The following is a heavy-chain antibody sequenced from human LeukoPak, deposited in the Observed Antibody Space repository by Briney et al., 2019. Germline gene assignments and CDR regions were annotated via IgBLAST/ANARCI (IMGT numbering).Heavy chain of an antibody. D-gene: IGHD1-14*01. J-gene: IGHJ4*02. Sequence: GGSLRLSCAASGFSFSSHSMTWVRQAPGKGLDWVSTISTRSYFTFYADSVKGPFTVARDHSRKILFLYMSTLRGEDTGVYYCSAQPEPLAGAMHSWGQGALVTVSS. CDR2: ISTRSYFT. CDR3: SAQPEPLAGAMHS. V-gene: IGHV3-23*01. CDR1: GFSFSSHS.